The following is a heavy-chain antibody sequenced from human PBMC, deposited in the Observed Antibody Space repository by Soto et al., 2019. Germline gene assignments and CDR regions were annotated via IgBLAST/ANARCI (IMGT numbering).Heavy chain of an antibody. CDR3: ARSPCSGGSCYSGFDP. D-gene: IGHD2-15*01. V-gene: IGHV1-69*13. J-gene: IGHJ5*02. Sequence: SVKVSCKASGGTFSSYAISWVRQAPGQGLEWMGGIIPIFGTANYAQKFQGRVTITADESTSTAYMELSSLRSEDTAVYYCARSPCSGGSCYSGFDPWGQGTLVTVSS. CDR1: GGTFSSYA. CDR2: IIPIFGTA.